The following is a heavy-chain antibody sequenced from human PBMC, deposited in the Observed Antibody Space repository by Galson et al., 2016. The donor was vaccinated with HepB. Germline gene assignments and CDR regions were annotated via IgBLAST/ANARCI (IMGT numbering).Heavy chain of an antibody. Sequence: SVKVSCKASRDTFTGNYYIHWVRQAPGQGLEWMGRVNPKNGVTNYAQKFQGRVTMTRDMSISAAYMELSRLRSDDTAVYYCARRAGYGAYLDVWGQGTTVTVCS. J-gene: IGHJ6*02. D-gene: IGHD2-2*03. CDR3: ARRAGYGAYLDV. V-gene: IGHV1-2*06. CDR2: VNPKNGVT. CDR1: RDTFTGNYY.